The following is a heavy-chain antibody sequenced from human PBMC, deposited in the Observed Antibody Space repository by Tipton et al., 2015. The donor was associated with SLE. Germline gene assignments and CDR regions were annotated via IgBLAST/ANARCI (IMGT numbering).Heavy chain of an antibody. V-gene: IGHV4-31*03. J-gene: IGHJ3*02. CDR3: ARDMVKGALGKAFDI. CDR1: GGSISSGGYY. D-gene: IGHD3-10*01. CDR2: VYYSGST. Sequence: TLSLTCTVSGGSISSGGYYWSWIRQHPGKGLEWIGYVYYSGSTYYNPSLKSRVTISVDTSKNQFSLKLSSVTAADTAVYYCARDMVKGALGKAFDIWGQGTMVTVSS.